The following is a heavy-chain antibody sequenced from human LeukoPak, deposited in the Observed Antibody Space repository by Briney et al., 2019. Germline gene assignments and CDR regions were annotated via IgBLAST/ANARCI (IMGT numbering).Heavy chain of an antibody. CDR2: ISGSGGGT. D-gene: IGHD6-19*01. Sequence: GGSLRLSCAASGFTFSSYAMSWVRQAPGKGLEWVSAISGSGGGTYYADSVKGRFTISRDNSKNTLYLQMNSLRAEDTAVYYCAKDNQWLVQTFDYWGQGTLVTVSS. J-gene: IGHJ4*02. CDR3: AKDNQWLVQTFDY. V-gene: IGHV3-23*01. CDR1: GFTFSSYA.